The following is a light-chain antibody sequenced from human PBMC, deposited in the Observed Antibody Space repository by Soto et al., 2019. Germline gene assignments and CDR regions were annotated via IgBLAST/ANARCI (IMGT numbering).Light chain of an antibody. CDR3: ASWDDSLSGVV. Sequence: QSVLTQTPSASGTPGQRVTISWSGSSSNIESNFVYWYQHLPGTAPKVLIYSDNRRPSGVPDRFSGSKSGTSASLAISGLRSEDEADYFCASWDDSLSGVVFGGGTKLTVL. J-gene: IGLJ2*01. CDR2: SDN. V-gene: IGLV1-47*02. CDR1: SSNIESNF.